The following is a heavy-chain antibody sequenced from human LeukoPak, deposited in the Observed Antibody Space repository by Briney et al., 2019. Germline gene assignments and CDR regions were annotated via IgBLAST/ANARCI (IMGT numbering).Heavy chain of an antibody. Sequence: PGGSLRLSCAASGFTFDDYSMHWVRQAPGKGLDWVSRISWDGGSTYYADSVKGRFTISRDNGKNSLYLQMNSLRTEDTALYYCARLAGYYGSGLRAFDIWGQGTMVTVSS. CDR1: GFTFDDYS. CDR3: ARLAGYYGSGLRAFDI. D-gene: IGHD3-10*01. J-gene: IGHJ3*02. CDR2: ISWDGGST. V-gene: IGHV3-43*01.